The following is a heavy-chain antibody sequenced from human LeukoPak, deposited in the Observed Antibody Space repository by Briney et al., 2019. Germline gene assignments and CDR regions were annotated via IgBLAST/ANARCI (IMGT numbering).Heavy chain of an antibody. D-gene: IGHD5-12*01. CDR3: ARGYSGYAPHDY. Sequence: ASVKVSCKASGYTFTRYGISWVRQAPGQGLEWMGWISGYSGKTNYAQKLQGRVTMTTDTSTGTAYMELRSLRSDDTAVYYCARGYSGYAPHDYWGQGTLVTVSS. J-gene: IGHJ4*02. V-gene: IGHV1-18*01. CDR2: ISGYSGKT. CDR1: GYTFTRYG.